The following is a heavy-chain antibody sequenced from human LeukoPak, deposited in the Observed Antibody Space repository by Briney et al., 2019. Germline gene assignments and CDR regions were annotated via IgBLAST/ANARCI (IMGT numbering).Heavy chain of an antibody. J-gene: IGHJ3*02. CDR3: ARLNSGSFSAFDI. CDR1: GVSISSSNW. CDR2: IYYSGST. V-gene: IGHV4-39*01. Sequence: SETLSLTCAVSGVSISSSNWWTWVRQPPGKGLEWIGSIYYSGSTYYNPSLKSRVTIFVDTSKNQFSLKLSSVTAADTAVYYCARLNSGSFSAFDIWGQGTMVTVSS. D-gene: IGHD1-26*01.